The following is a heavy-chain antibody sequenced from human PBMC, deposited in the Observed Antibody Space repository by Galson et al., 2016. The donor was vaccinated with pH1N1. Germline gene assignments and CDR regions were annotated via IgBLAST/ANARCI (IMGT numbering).Heavy chain of an antibody. CDR3: ARGFRGGYNYALFDH. CDR2: ISPMFDTT. V-gene: IGHV1-69*06. CDR1: GVTFTIYT. D-gene: IGHD5-18*01. Sequence: SVKVSCKASGVTFTIYTIAWVRQAPGQGLEWMGGISPMFDTTTYAQKFQGRVTITADRLTTTLYMSLSILGFDDTAVYYCARGFRGGYNYALFDHLGQGSLVIVSS. J-gene: IGHJ4*02.